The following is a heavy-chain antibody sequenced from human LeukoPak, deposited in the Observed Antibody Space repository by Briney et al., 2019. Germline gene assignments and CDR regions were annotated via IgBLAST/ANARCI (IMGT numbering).Heavy chain of an antibody. J-gene: IGHJ5*02. CDR3: ARALNYYDSSGYYWGFDP. Sequence: SETLSLTCSVSGGSISSYYWSWIRQPPGKGLEWIGYIYYSGSTNYNPFLKSRVTISVDTSKNQFSLKLSSVTAADTAVYYCARALNYYDSSGYYWGFDPWGQGTLVAVSS. CDR2: IYYSGST. D-gene: IGHD3-22*01. V-gene: IGHV4-59*08. CDR1: GGSISSYY.